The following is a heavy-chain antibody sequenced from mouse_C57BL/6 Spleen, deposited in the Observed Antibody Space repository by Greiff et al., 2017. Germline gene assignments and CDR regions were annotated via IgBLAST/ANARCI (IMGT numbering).Heavy chain of an antibody. J-gene: IGHJ4*01. V-gene: IGHV1-82*01. CDR2: IYPGDGDT. CDR3: ARDSSGCCYAMDY. Sequence: QVQLQQSGPELVKPGASVKISCKASGYAFSSSWMNWVKQRPGTGLEWIGRIYPGDGDTNYNGKFKGKATLTADKSSSTAYMQLSSLTSEDSAVYCCARDSSGCCYAMDYWGQGTSVTVSS. CDR1: GYAFSSSW. D-gene: IGHD3-2*02.